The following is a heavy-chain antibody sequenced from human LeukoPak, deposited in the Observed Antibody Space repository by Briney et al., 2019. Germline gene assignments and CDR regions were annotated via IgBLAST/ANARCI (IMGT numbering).Heavy chain of an antibody. CDR3: ARAGIGGAFDI. V-gene: IGHV3-74*01. CDR2: INSDGSST. J-gene: IGHJ3*02. CDR1: GFTFSSYW. Sequence: GGSLRLSCAASGFTFSSYWMHWVRQGPGKGLVWVSRINSDGSSTRHADSVKGRFTISRDNAKNTLYLQMNSLRAEDTAVYYCARAGIGGAFDIWGQGTMVIVSS. D-gene: IGHD2/OR15-2a*01.